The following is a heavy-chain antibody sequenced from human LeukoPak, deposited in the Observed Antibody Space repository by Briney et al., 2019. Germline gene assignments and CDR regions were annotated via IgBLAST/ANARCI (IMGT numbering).Heavy chain of an antibody. J-gene: IGHJ4*02. V-gene: IGHV4-39*07. CDR2: MYYTGTI. CDR3: ARARTYYYDSSGLFDY. D-gene: IGHD3-22*01. Sequence: SETLSLTCTVSGDSITSSSYYWGWIRQPPGKGLEWIGAMYYTGTIYYNPSLKSRVTISVDTSKNQFSLSLSSVTAADTAVYYCARARTYYYDSSGLFDYWGQGTLVTVSS. CDR1: GDSITSSSYY.